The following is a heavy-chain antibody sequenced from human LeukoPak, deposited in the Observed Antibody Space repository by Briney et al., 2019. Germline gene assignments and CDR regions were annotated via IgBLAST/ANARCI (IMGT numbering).Heavy chain of an antibody. Sequence: SETLSLTCAVYGGSFSGYYWSWIRQPPGKGLEWIGEINHSGSTNYNPSLKSRVTISVDTSKNQLSLKLSSVTAADTAVYYCASPLGYSYGLGYWGQGTLVTVSS. D-gene: IGHD5-18*01. J-gene: IGHJ4*02. CDR2: INHSGST. V-gene: IGHV4-34*01. CDR1: GGSFSGYY. CDR3: ASPLGYSYGLGY.